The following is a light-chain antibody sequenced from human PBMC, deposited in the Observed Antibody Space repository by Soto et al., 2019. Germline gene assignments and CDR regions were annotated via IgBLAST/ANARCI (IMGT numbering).Light chain of an antibody. J-gene: IGLJ2*01. CDR3: CSYAGSLVV. V-gene: IGLV2-23*01. CDR1: SSDVGSYNL. Sequence: QSALTQPASVSGSPGQSITISCTGTSSDVGSYNLVSWYQQHPGKAPKLMIYEGSKRPSGVSNRFSGSKSGKTASLTISGLQAEDEADYYCCSYAGSLVVFGVGTKLTVL. CDR2: EGS.